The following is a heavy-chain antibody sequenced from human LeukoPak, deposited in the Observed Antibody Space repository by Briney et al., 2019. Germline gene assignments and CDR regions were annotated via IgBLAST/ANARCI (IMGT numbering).Heavy chain of an antibody. CDR3: AREGYGSSGYCFDY. Sequence: GGSLRLSCAASGFTFSSYSMNWVRQAPGKGLEWVSYISSSSSTIYYADSVKGRFTISRDNAKNSLYLQMNSLRAEDTALYYCAREGYGSSGYCFDYWGQGTLVTVSS. D-gene: IGHD3-22*01. CDR1: GFTFSSYS. CDR2: ISSSSSTI. J-gene: IGHJ4*02. V-gene: IGHV3-48*01.